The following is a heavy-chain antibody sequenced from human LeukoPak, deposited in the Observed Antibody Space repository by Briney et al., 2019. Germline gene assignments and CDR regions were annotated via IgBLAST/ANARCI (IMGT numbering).Heavy chain of an antibody. CDR1: GYTFTGYY. V-gene: IGHV1-2*02. CDR3: ARTHYGSSGYYSVQLFDY. Sequence: GASVKVSCKASGYTFTGYYMHWVRQAPGQGLEWMGWINPNSGGTNYAQKFQGRVTMTRDTSISTAYMELSRLRSDDTAVYYCARTHYGSSGYYSVQLFDYWGQGTLVTVSS. CDR2: INPNSGGT. D-gene: IGHD3-22*01. J-gene: IGHJ4*02.